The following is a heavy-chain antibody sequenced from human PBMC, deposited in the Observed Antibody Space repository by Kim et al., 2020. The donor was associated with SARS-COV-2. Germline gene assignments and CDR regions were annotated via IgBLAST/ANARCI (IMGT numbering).Heavy chain of an antibody. J-gene: IGHJ3*02. CDR1: GFTFRSYA. D-gene: IGHD1-26*01. CDR3: AKEESGSSPWADAFDI. V-gene: IGHV3-23*01. CDR2: ISGGGGST. Sequence: GGSLRLSCAASGFTFRSYAMSWVRQAPGKGLEWVSLISGGGGSTYYADSVKSRFTISRDNSENTLYLQMISLRAEDTAVYYCAKEESGSSPWADAFDIWGKGTLVTVSS.